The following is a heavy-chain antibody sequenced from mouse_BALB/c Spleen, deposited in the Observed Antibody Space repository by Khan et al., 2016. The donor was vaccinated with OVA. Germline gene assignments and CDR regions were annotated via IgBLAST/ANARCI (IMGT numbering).Heavy chain of an antibody. Sequence: QMQLEESGPGLVAPSQSLSITCTVAGFSLTSYGVNWVRQPPGKGLEWLGVIWGDGSTNYHSALISRLSISKDNSKSQVFLKLNSLQTDDTATFXSVKQTYGTLYAMDYWGQGTSVTVSS. V-gene: IGHV2-3*01. J-gene: IGHJ4*01. CDR3: VKQTYGTLYAMDY. CDR2: IWGDGST. D-gene: IGHD2-1*01. CDR1: GFSLTSYG.